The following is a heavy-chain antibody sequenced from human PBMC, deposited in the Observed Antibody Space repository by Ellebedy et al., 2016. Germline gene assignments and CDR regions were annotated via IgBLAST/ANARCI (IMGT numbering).Heavy chain of an antibody. CDR1: GFTFRYYW. CDR3: AREFGSAAYTKAFDF. V-gene: IGHV3-7*01. CDR2: IKQDGSEK. J-gene: IGHJ3*01. D-gene: IGHD6-19*01. Sequence: GGSLRLXXAASGFTFRYYWMHWVRQAPGKGLEWVANIKQDGSEKYYVASVKGRFTISRDNAKNSLYLQMNSLRAEDTAVYYCAREFGSAAYTKAFDFWGQGTVVTVS.